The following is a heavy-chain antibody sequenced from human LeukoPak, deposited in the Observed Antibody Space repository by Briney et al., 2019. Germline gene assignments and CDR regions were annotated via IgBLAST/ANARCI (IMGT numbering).Heavy chain of an antibody. Sequence: QTGGSLRLSCAASGFTFSGSAIHWVRQSSGKGLEWVGQIDKKDKGYATATAYAASVKGRFTISRDDSINTAYLQMKSLKTEDTALYYCTRDSGTYIWFDPWGQGTLVTVSS. D-gene: IGHD1-26*01. CDR3: TRDSGTYIWFDP. V-gene: IGHV3-73*01. J-gene: IGHJ5*02. CDR2: IDKKDKGYATAT. CDR1: GFTFSGSA.